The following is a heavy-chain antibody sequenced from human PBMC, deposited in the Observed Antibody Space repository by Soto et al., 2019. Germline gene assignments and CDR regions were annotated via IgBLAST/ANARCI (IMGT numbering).Heavy chain of an antibody. CDR1: GGSISTYY. CDR3: ARVREAAAADHDAFDI. V-gene: IGHV4-4*07. D-gene: IGHD6-13*01. CDR2: IDTSGNT. J-gene: IGHJ3*02. Sequence: SETLSLTCTVSGGSISTYYWSWIRQPAGKGLEWIGRIDTSGNTNYNPSLKSRVTMSVDTSKKQFSLKLTSVTAEDTAVYYCARVREAAAADHDAFDIWGQGTMVTVSS.